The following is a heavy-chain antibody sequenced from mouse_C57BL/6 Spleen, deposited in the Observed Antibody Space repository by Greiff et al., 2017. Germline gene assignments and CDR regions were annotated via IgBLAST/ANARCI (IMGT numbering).Heavy chain of an antibody. CDR1: CYTFTSYC. CDR3: AREEYDSKTFAY. D-gene: IGHD2-5*01. Sequence: QVQLQQPGPELVMPGASVKLSCKASCYTFTSYCMHWVKQSHGKSLAWIGVIDPSDSYTSYNQKFKGKATLTVDKSSSTAYMQLSSLTSEDSAVYYCAREEYDSKTFAYWGQGTILTVSA. J-gene: IGHJ2*01. CDR2: IDPSDSYT. V-gene: IGHV1-69*01.